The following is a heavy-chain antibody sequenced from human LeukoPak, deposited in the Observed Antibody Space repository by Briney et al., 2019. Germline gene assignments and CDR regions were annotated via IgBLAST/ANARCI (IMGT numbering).Heavy chain of an antibody. Sequence: ASVKVSCKASGYTFTSYGIIWVRQAPGQGLEWMGWISAYNGNTNYAQKLQGRVTMTTDTSTSTAYMELRSLRSDDTAVYYCARGGGPYSSATEFDPWGQGTLVTVSS. V-gene: IGHV1-18*01. CDR1: GYTFTSYG. CDR2: ISAYNGNT. CDR3: ARGGGPYSSATEFDP. J-gene: IGHJ5*02. D-gene: IGHD6-19*01.